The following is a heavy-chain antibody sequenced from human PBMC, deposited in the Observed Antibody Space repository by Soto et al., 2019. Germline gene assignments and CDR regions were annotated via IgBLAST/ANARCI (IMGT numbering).Heavy chain of an antibody. Sequence: ASVKVSCKASGYTFTGYYMHWVRQAPGQGLEWMGWINPNSGGTNYAQKFQGWVTMTRDTSISTAYMELSRLRSDDTAVYYCARAYYPSSSSANFDYWGQGTLVTVSS. D-gene: IGHD6-6*01. CDR3: ARAYYPSSSSANFDY. CDR1: GYTFTGYY. J-gene: IGHJ4*02. V-gene: IGHV1-2*04. CDR2: INPNSGGT.